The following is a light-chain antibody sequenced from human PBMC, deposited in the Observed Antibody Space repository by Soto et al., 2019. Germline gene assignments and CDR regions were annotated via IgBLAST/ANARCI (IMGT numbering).Light chain of an antibody. CDR2: GNS. J-gene: IGLJ1*01. Sequence: QSVRTQPPSVSGAPGQRVTMSCTGSSSNIGAHYDVHWYQQLPGTAPKLLIYGNSNRPSGVPDRFSGSKSGTPASLAITGLQAEDEADYYCQSYDNSLSVYVFGTGTKVTVL. CDR1: SSNIGAHYD. CDR3: QSYDNSLSVYV. V-gene: IGLV1-40*01.